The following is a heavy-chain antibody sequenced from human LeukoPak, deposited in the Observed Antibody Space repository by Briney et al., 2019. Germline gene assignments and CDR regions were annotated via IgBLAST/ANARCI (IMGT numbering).Heavy chain of an antibody. CDR1: GYTFIYYD. V-gene: IGHV1-46*01. CDR3: AKELNSYGYAFDV. J-gene: IGHJ3*01. D-gene: IGHD5-18*01. Sequence: ASVKVSCTASGYTFIYYDMHWVRQAPGQGLEWVGTINPYDNSTNYAQKFQGRVTMTRDMSTSTVYMELNSLRSEDTAVYYCAKELNSYGYAFDVWGQGTMVTVSS. CDR2: INPYDNST.